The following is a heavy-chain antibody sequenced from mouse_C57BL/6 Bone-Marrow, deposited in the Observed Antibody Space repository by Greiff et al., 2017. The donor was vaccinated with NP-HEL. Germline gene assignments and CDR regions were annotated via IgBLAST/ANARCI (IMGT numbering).Heavy chain of an antibody. V-gene: IGHV1-76*01. Sequence: QVQLQQSGAELVRPGASVKLSCKASGYTFTDYYINWVKQRPGQGLEWIARIYPGSGNTYYLDKFKGKATLTADKSSSTAYMQLSSLTSEDSAVYFCARYWYFDVWGTGTTVTVSS. CDR1: GYTFTDYY. J-gene: IGHJ1*03. CDR2: IYPGSGNT. CDR3: ARYWYFDV.